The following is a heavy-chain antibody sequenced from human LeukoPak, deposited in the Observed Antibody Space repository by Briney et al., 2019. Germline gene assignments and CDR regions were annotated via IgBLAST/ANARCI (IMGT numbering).Heavy chain of an antibody. V-gene: IGHV3-23*01. CDR1: GFTFSSYA. Sequence: GGSLRLSCAASGFTFSSYAMSWVRQAPGKGLEWVSAISGSGGSTYYADSVKGRFTISRDNSKNTLYLQMNSLRAEDTAVYYCAKSDVVVVIAGSEYFQHWGQGTLVTVSS. CDR2: ISGSGGST. CDR3: AKSDVVVVIAGSEYFQH. D-gene: IGHD2-21*01. J-gene: IGHJ1*01.